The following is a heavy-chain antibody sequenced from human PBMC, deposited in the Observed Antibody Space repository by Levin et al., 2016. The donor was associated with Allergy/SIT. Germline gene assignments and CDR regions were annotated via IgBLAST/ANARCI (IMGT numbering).Heavy chain of an antibody. Sequence: GGSLRLSCAPSGFTFSSYAMYWVRQAPAKGLEWVASIWSDGSNEQYGDSVKGRFTISRDNSKNTLSLQMTGLSVEDTATYYCARGPKGELLRGIDFWGQGTLVTVSS. D-gene: IGHD1-7*01. V-gene: IGHV3-33*07. CDR3: ARGPKGELLRGIDF. CDR1: GFTFSSYA. CDR2: IWSDGSNE. J-gene: IGHJ4*02.